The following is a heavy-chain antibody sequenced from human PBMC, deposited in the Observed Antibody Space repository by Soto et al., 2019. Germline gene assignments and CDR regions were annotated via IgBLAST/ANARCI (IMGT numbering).Heavy chain of an antibody. D-gene: IGHD3-16*01. J-gene: IGHJ4*02. V-gene: IGHV3-30-3*01. CDR1: GFNFRTYA. CDR2: LSDARFNK. CDR3: ARASALGNYFEY. Sequence: QVHLVESGGGVVQPGGSLRLSCVGSGFNFRTYAMHWVRQAPGKGLEWVTLLSDARFNKYYADSVKGRLSISRDNSQNTLYLQMHSLRPGDTAVYYCARASALGNYFEYWGQGTLVTVSS.